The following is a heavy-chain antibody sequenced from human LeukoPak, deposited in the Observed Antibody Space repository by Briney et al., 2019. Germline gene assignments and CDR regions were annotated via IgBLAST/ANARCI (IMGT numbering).Heavy chain of an antibody. D-gene: IGHD3-10*02. J-gene: IGHJ6*02. CDR1: GYTFTSYY. CDR3: ARDYVLRAYYYYGMDV. V-gene: IGHV1-46*01. CDR2: INPSGGST. Sequence: GASVKVSCKASGYTFTSYYMHWVRQAPGQGLEWMGIINPSGGSTSYAQKFQGRVTMTRDTSTSTVYMELSSLRSEDTAVYYCARDYVLRAYYYYGMDVWGQGTTVTVSS.